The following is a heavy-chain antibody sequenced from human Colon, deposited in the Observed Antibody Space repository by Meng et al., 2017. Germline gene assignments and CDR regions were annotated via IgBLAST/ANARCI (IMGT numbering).Heavy chain of an antibody. Sequence: SETLSLTCTVSGDSIRSRSFWGWIRQHPGKGLEWIGRIIHSGSTFHSPSLKSRVTISLDKSKNQFSLKLGSVTAADTAVYYCAAFQSRRLDCDSGTCYPDFFDSWGQGTLVTVSS. CDR2: IIHSGST. D-gene: IGHD2-15*01. J-gene: IGHJ4*02. CDR1: GDSIRSRSF. CDR3: AAFQSRRLDCDSGTCYPDFFDS. V-gene: IGHV4-38-2*02.